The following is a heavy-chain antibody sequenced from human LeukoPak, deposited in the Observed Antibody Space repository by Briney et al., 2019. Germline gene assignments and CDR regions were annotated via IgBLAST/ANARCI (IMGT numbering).Heavy chain of an antibody. Sequence: ASVKVSCKAPGGTFSSYAISWVRQAPGQGLEWMGRIIPILGIANYAQKFQGRVTITADKSTSTAYMELSSLRSEDTAVYYCARVASFVAGKGRSVAWFDPWGQGTLVTVSS. CDR1: GGTFSSYA. CDR2: IIPILGIA. D-gene: IGHD6-19*01. V-gene: IGHV1-69*04. J-gene: IGHJ5*02. CDR3: ARVASFVAGKGRSVAWFDP.